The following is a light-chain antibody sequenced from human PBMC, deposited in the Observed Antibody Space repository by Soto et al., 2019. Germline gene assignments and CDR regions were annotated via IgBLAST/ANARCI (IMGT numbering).Light chain of an antibody. Sequence: QSALTQPASVSGSPGQSITISCTGTNSYIGNSDLVSWYQQHPDKVPKLMIFEGRKRPSGVSNRFSGSTSGNTASLTISGLQAEDEADYYCFSFAGSSWVFGGGTKLTVL. CDR2: EGR. CDR1: NSYIGNSDL. CDR3: FSFAGSSWV. V-gene: IGLV2-23*01. J-gene: IGLJ3*02.